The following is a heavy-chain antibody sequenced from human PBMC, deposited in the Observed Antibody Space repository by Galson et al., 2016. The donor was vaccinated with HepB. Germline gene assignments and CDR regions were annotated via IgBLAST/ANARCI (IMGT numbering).Heavy chain of an antibody. CDR3: ASTAGDNFDS. V-gene: IGHV4-59*01. J-gene: IGHJ4*02. D-gene: IGHD2-21*02. CDR2: FYYSGST. CDR1: GGSNSDYY. Sequence: LPLTCTVSGGSNSDYYCSWIRQPPGKELEWIGYFYYSGSTNYNPPPKRRVTISVATSKHQFPLRLYSVTAADTAVYYCASTAGDNFDSWGQGTLVTVSS.